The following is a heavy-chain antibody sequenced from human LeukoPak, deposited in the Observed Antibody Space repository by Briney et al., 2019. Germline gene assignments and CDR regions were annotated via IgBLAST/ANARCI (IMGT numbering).Heavy chain of an antibody. J-gene: IGHJ6*02. CDR2: ISYDGSNK. CDR1: GFTFSSYG. Sequence: PGGSLRLSCAASGFTFSSYGMHWVRQAPGKGLERVAVISYDGSNKYYADSVKGRFTISRDNSKNTLYLQMNSLRAEDTAVYYCAKSYSSSSYYYYYGMDVWGQGTTVTVSS. CDR3: AKSYSSSSYYYYYGMDV. D-gene: IGHD6-13*01. V-gene: IGHV3-30*18.